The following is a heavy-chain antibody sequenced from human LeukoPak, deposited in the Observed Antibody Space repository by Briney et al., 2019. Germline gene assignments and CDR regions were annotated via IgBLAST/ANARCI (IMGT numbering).Heavy chain of an antibody. D-gene: IGHD3-10*01. CDR3: ATSERSYSASGTFDN. Sequence: KTGGSLRLSCAASGFTFSGYYMSWVRQAPGKGLEWVSYITVSGSPMMYADSVKGRFTISRDNAKNSLYLQMNSLRVEDSAVYYCATSERSYSASGTFDNWGLGTLVTVSS. CDR2: ITVSGSPM. CDR1: GFTFSGYY. J-gene: IGHJ4*02. V-gene: IGHV3-11*01.